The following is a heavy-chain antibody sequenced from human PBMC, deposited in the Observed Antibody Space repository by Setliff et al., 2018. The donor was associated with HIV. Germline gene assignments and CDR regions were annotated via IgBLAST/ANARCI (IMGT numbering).Heavy chain of an antibody. D-gene: IGHD1-7*01. CDR1: GYTFTGHD. V-gene: IGHV1-18*04. CDR2: ISTYNGNT. Sequence: ASVKVSCKASGYTFTGHDINWVRQAPGQGLEWMGWISTYNGNTYFAQKVQGRLTMTTDTSTSTAYMELRSLRSDDTAIYFCARERRNYSDPDAFDIWGQGTMVTVSS. J-gene: IGHJ3*02. CDR3: ARERRNYSDPDAFDI.